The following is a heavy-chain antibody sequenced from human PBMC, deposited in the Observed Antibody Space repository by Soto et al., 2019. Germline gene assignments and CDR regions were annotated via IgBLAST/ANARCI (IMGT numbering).Heavy chain of an antibody. J-gene: IGHJ5*02. CDR3: AKGDNIGTKTGYALDP. V-gene: IGHV6-1*01. Sequence: SQTLSLTCAISGYSVSSNTASWNWISQSPSRGLEWLGRTYFRSKWYNDYAVSVKSRIIINPDKSNNQFSMQLNSVTPEDTAVYFCAKGDNIGTKTGYALDPWGQGIMVTVSS. CDR1: GYSVSSNTAS. D-gene: IGHD5-12*01. CDR2: TYFRSKWYN.